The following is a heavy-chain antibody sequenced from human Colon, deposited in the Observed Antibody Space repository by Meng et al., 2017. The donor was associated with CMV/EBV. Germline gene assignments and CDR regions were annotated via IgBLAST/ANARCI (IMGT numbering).Heavy chain of an antibody. Sequence: PLKVSGPTLAKPTPPLTLTFPFSGFSLSTNGVTVGWIRQPPGKALEWLALIYWDDDKRYSPSLKSRLTITKDTSKNQVVLTMINMDPVDTATYYCAHRFLRDSSSSLHFDSWGQGTLVTVSS. J-gene: IGHJ4*02. CDR2: IYWDDDK. D-gene: IGHD6-6*01. CDR1: GFSLSTNGVT. CDR3: AHRFLRDSSSSLHFDS. V-gene: IGHV2-5*02.